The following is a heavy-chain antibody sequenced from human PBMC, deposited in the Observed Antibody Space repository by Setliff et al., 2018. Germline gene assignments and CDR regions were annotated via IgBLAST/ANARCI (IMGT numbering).Heavy chain of an antibody. Sequence: ASVKVSCKASGYTFTGYYMHWVRQTTGQGLELMGWLNPNGGHTAYAQKFQGRITMTMNSSITTAYMELSRLTSDDTAVYYCARGEGRSYGSNYFDPWGQGTLVTVSS. CDR2: LNPNGGHT. D-gene: IGHD5-18*01. CDR1: GYTFTGYY. CDR3: ARGEGRSYGSNYFDP. V-gene: IGHV1-8*02. J-gene: IGHJ5*02.